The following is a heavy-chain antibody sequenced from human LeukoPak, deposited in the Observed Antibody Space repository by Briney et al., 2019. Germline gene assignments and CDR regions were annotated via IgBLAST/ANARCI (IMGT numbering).Heavy chain of an antibody. CDR3: ARDRGSSPPGY. CDR2: ISGGGGST. CDR1: GFTFSSYA. V-gene: IGHV3-23*01. J-gene: IGHJ4*02. Sequence: GGSLRLSCAASGFTFSSYAMSWVRQAPGKGLEWVSAISGGGGSTYYADSVKGRFTISRDNSKNTLYLQMNSLRAEDTAVYYCARDRGSSPPGYWGQGTLVTVSS. D-gene: IGHD1-26*01.